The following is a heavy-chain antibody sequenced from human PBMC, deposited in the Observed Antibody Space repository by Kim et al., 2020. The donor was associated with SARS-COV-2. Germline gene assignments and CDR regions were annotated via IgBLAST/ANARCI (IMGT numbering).Heavy chain of an antibody. D-gene: IGHD2-15*01. J-gene: IGHJ4*02. CDR3: ARKLRFYSIDR. CDR1: GGSISSNCYY. V-gene: IGHV4-31*03. CDR2: IYYTGNT. Sequence: SETLSLTCTVSGGSISSNCYYWCWIRQHPGKGLQWIGCIYYTGNTYYNPSLRSRVTISVDTSKNQFSLKLNSVTAADTSEYYCARKLRFYSIDRWVQGNL.